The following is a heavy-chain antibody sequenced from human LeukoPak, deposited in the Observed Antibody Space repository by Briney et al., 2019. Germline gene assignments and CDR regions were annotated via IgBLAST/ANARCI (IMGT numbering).Heavy chain of an antibody. V-gene: IGHV4-59*08. D-gene: IGHD2-21*01. Sequence: SETLSLTCTVSGGSISSYYWSWIRQPPGKGLEWIGYIYYSGSTNYNPSLKSRVTISVDTSKNQFSLKLSSVTAADTAVYYCARHGSSSAIRPWWFDPWGQGTLVTVSS. CDR2: IYYSGST. CDR3: ARHGSSSAIRPWWFDP. J-gene: IGHJ5*02. CDR1: GGSISSYY.